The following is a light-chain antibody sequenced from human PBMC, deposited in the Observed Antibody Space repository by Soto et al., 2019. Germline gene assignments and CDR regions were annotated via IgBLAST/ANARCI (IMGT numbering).Light chain of an antibody. CDR1: TRDVGGYNY. V-gene: IGLV2-14*01. Sequence: QSALTQPASVSGSPGQSITISCTGTTRDVGGYNYVSWYQQHPGKAPKLMIYDVSNRPSGVSNRFSGSKSGNTASLTISGLQAEDEADYYCSSYTSSSLLVFGTGTKVTVL. CDR2: DVS. J-gene: IGLJ1*01. CDR3: SSYTSSSLLV.